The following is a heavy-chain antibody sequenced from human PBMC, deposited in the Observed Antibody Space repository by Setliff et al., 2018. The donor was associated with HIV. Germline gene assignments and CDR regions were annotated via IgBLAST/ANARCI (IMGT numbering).Heavy chain of an antibody. D-gene: IGHD1-26*01. CDR1: GYTFTTYG. Sequence: ASVKVSCKASGYTFTTYGINWVRQAPGQGLEWMGWSSAYNGNTNYAQELQGRVTMTTDTSTSTVYMELRSLRSDDTAVYYCAREGYSGSYFNYYYYLDVWGKGTTVTVSS. CDR2: SSAYNGNT. V-gene: IGHV1-18*01. CDR3: AREGYSGSYFNYYYYLDV. J-gene: IGHJ6*03.